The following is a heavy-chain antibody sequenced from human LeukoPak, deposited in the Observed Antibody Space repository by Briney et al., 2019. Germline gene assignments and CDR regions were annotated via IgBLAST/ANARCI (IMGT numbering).Heavy chain of an antibody. CDR3: ATGLGYCSGGSCYSGGTRRGYSSN. CDR1: GYTLTELS. Sequence: GASVKVSCKVSGYTLTELSMHWVRQAPGKGLEGMGGFDPEDGETIYAQKFQGRVTMTEDTSTDTAYMELSSLRSEDTAVYYCATGLGYCSGGSCYSGGTRRGYSSNWGQGTLVTVSS. J-gene: IGHJ4*02. CDR2: FDPEDGET. V-gene: IGHV1-24*01. D-gene: IGHD2-15*01.